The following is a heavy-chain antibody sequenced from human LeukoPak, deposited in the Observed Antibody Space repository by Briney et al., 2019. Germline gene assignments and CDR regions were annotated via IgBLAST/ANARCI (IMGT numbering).Heavy chain of an antibody. D-gene: IGHD6-6*01. CDR1: GYTLTELS. CDR2: FDHEDGET. CDR3: ATDSARPEMNYYSYMDV. Sequence: GASVKVSCKVSGYTLTELSMHWVRQAPGKGLEWMGGFDHEDGETIYVQKFQGRVTMTEDTSTDTAYMELSSLRSEDTAVYYCATDSARPEMNYYSYMDVWGKGTTVTVS. J-gene: IGHJ6*03. V-gene: IGHV1-24*01.